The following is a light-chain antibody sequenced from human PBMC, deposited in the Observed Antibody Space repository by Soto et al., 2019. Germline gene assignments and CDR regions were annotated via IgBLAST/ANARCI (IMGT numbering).Light chain of an antibody. V-gene: IGKV1-5*03. J-gene: IGKJ1*01. Sequence: QMTQSPSSLSASVGDRVTITCRASQSISSWLAWYQQKPGKAPKLLIYKASSLESGVPSRFSGSGSGTEFTLTISSLQPDDFATYYCQQYDTYWTFGQRTKVDIK. CDR1: QSISSW. CDR3: QQYDTYWT. CDR2: KAS.